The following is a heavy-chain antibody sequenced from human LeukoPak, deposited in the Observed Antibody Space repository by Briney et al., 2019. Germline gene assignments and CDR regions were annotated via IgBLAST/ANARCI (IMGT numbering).Heavy chain of an antibody. CDR3: ARDNYGLGFDY. J-gene: IGHJ4*02. CDR1: GYTFTSYY. V-gene: IGHV1-46*01. Sequence: ASVKVSCKASGYTFTSYYMHWVRQAPGQGLEWMGIINPSGGSTSYAQKFQGRVTMTRDTSTGTVYMELSSLRSEDTAVYYCARDNYGLGFDYWGQGTLVTVSS. CDR2: INPSGGST. D-gene: IGHD3-10*01.